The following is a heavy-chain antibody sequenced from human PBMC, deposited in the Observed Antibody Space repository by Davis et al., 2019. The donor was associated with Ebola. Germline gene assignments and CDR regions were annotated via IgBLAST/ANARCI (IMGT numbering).Heavy chain of an antibody. J-gene: IGHJ6*02. D-gene: IGHD3-9*01. V-gene: IGHV3-30*18. CDR2: ISYDGSNK. Sequence: GGSLRLSCAASGFTFSSYGMHWVRQAPGKGLEWVAVISYDGSNKYYADSVKGRFTISRDNSKNTLYLQMNSLRAEDTAVYYCAKGHGLPGYDILTGYYYYYYGMDVWGQGTTVTVSS. CDR1: GFTFSSYG. CDR3: AKGHGLPGYDILTGYYYYYYGMDV.